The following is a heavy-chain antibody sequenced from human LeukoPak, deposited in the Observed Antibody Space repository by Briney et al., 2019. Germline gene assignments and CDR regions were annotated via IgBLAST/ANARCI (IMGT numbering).Heavy chain of an antibody. CDR2: INSDGSST. CDR1: GFTFSSYW. V-gene: IGHV3-74*01. D-gene: IGHD4-17*01. J-gene: IGHJ5*02. Sequence: GGSLRLSCAASGFTFSSYWMHWVRQAPGKGLVWVSRINSDGSSTYYADSVKGRFTISRDNSKNTLYLQMNSLRAGDTALYYCAKAAYGDYVNWFDPWGQGILVIVSS. CDR3: AKAAYGDYVNWFDP.